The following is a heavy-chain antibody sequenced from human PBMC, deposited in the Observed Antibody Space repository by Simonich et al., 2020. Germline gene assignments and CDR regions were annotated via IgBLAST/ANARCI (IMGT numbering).Heavy chain of an antibody. Sequence: QLQLQESGPGLVKPSETLSLTCTVSGGSISSSSYYWGWIRQPPGKGLEWIGSIYYSGSTSYNPSLKSRVPISVDTSKNQFSLKLSSVTAADTAVYYCARQRVLMVYAIDYWGQGTLVTVSS. CDR2: IYYSGST. V-gene: IGHV4-39*01. CDR3: ARQRVLMVYAIDY. D-gene: IGHD2-8*01. J-gene: IGHJ4*02. CDR1: GGSISSSSYY.